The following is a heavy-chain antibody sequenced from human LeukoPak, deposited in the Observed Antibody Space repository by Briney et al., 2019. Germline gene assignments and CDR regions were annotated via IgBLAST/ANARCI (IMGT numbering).Heavy chain of an antibody. CDR2: INPNSGRT. D-gene: IGHD2-2*01. Sequence: ASVKVSCKASGYTFTAYYMHWVRQAPGQGLEWMGWINPNSGRTNFAQKFQGRVTMTRDTSITTAHMELSRLTSDDTAVYYCAREIPCSSSSCLDYWGQGTLVTVSS. V-gene: IGHV1-2*02. CDR3: AREIPCSSSSCLDY. CDR1: GYTFTAYY. J-gene: IGHJ4*02.